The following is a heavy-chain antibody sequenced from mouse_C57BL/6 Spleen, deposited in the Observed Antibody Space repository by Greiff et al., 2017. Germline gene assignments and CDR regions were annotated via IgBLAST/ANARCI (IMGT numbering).Heavy chain of an antibody. CDR2: ISSGGDYI. J-gene: IGHJ2*01. D-gene: IGHD1-1*01. CDR1: GFTFSSYA. Sequence: DVKLVESGEGLVKPGGSLKLSCAASGFTFSSYAMSWVRQTPEKRLEWVAYISSGGDYIYYADTVKGRFTISRDNARNTLYLQMSSLKSEDTAMYYCTRERHCYGSSSRTLFDDWGQGTTLTVSS. V-gene: IGHV5-9-1*02. CDR3: TRERHCYGSSSRTLFDD.